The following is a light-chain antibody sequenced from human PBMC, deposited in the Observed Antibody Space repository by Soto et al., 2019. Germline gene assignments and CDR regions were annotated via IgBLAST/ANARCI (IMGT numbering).Light chain of an antibody. CDR3: QQRSNWSIT. V-gene: IGKV3-11*01. J-gene: IGKJ5*01. CDR2: DAS. Sequence: EMLLTQSPATLSLSPGERATLSCRASQSVSSYLAWYQQKPGQAPRLLIYDASNRATGIPARFSGSGSGTDFTLTISSLEPEDFAVYYCQQRSNWSITFGQGTRLEIK. CDR1: QSVSSY.